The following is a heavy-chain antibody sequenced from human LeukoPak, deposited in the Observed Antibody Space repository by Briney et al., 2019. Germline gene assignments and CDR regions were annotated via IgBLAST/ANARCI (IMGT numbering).Heavy chain of an antibody. D-gene: IGHD3-16*01. Sequence: GGSLRLSCAAPGFTFSSYAMSWVRQAPGKGLEWVSAISGSGGSTYYADSVKGRFTISRDNSKNTLYLQMNSLRAEDTAVYYCASPPVGASYYYYYMDVWGKGTTVTVSS. J-gene: IGHJ6*03. CDR2: ISGSGGST. CDR3: ASPPVGASYYYYYMDV. V-gene: IGHV3-23*01. CDR1: GFTFSSYA.